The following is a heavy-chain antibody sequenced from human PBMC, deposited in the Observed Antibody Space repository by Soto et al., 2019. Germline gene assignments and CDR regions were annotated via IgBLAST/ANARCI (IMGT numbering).Heavy chain of an antibody. D-gene: IGHD3-10*01. Sequence: LRLSCAASGFTFSSYSMNWVRQAPGKGLEWVSSISSSSSYIYYADSVKGRFTISRDNAKNSLYLQMNSLRAEDTAMYYCARSGFYGPANLDYWGQGALVTVSS. CDR2: ISSSSSYI. J-gene: IGHJ4*02. CDR1: GFTFSSYS. CDR3: ARSGFYGPANLDY. V-gene: IGHV3-21*04.